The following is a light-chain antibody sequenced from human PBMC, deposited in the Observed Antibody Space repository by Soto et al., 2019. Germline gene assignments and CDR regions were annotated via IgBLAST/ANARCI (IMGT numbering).Light chain of an antibody. J-gene: IGLJ1*01. Sequence: QSALTQPASVSGSPGQSITISFTGTSSDVGGYNYVSWYQQHPGKAPKFMIHDVSNRPSGVSNRFSGSKSGNTASLTISGLQAEDEADYDCCSYTTSNTRQIVFGTGTKLTVL. CDR3: CSYTTSNTRQIV. V-gene: IGLV2-14*01. CDR1: SSDVGGYNY. CDR2: DVS.